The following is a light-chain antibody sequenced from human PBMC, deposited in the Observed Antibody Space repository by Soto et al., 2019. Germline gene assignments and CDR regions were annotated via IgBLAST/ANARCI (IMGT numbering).Light chain of an antibody. CDR1: QSVSSSY. CDR2: GAS. Sequence: EIVLTQSPATLSLSPGEGATISCRASQSVSSSYLAWYQQKPGQAPRLLIYGASSRATGIPDRFSGSGSGTDFTLTISRLEPEDFAVYYCQQYGASPWTFGQGTKVE. CDR3: QQYGASPWT. V-gene: IGKV3-20*01. J-gene: IGKJ1*01.